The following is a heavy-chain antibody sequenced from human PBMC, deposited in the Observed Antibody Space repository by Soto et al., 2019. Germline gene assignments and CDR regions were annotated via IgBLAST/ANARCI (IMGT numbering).Heavy chain of an antibody. CDR3: ARDFFDSSDYTTNWFDP. Sequence: SETLSLTCSVSGGSISSYYWDWIRQPPGKGLEWIGYIHYSGGTSYNPSLKSRVTTSVDTSKNQFSLKLTSVTAADAALYYCARDFFDSSDYTTNWFDPWGQGTLVTVSS. J-gene: IGHJ5*02. D-gene: IGHD3-22*01. V-gene: IGHV4-59*08. CDR1: GGSISSYY. CDR2: IHYSGGT.